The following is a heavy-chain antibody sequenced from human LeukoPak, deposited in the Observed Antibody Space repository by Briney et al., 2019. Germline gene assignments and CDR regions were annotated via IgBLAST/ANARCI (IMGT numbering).Heavy chain of an antibody. V-gene: IGHV1-8*01. D-gene: IGHD6-13*01. J-gene: IGHJ4*02. Sequence: GASVKVSCKASGYTFTSYDINWVRQATGQGLEWMGWMNPNSGNTGYAQKFQGRVTMTRNTSISTAYMELSSLRSEDTAVYYCARVPPSNPRRRLIAAAGGDDYWGQGTLVTVSS. CDR1: GYTFTSYD. CDR3: ARVPPSNPRRRLIAAAGGDDY. CDR2: MNPNSGNT.